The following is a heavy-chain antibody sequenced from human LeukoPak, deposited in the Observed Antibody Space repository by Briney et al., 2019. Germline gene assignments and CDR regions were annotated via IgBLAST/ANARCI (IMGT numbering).Heavy chain of an antibody. Sequence: GGSLRLSCAASGFTFSSYGMHWVRQAPGKGLEWVAFIRYDGSNKYYADSVKGRFTISRDNAKNSLYLQMNSLRAEDTAVYYCARGVAEYSSSWSSTFDSWGQGTLVTVSS. D-gene: IGHD6-13*01. CDR2: IRYDGSNK. CDR3: ARGVAEYSSSWSSTFDS. J-gene: IGHJ4*02. V-gene: IGHV3-30*02. CDR1: GFTFSSYG.